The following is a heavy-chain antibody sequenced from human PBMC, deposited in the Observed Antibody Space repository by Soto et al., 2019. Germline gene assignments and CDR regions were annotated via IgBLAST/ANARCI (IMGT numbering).Heavy chain of an antibody. CDR2: INPNSGGT. V-gene: IGHV1-2*04. CDR3: ASDLTLPYVYSYGMDV. D-gene: IGHD3-16*01. CDR1: GYTFTGYY. Sequence: ASVKCSFKASGYTFTGYYMHWVRQAPGQGLDWMGWINPNSGGTNYAQKFQGWVTMTRDTSISTAYMELSRLRSDDTAVYYCASDLTLPYVYSYGMDVLGLGSTVTVA. J-gene: IGHJ6*02.